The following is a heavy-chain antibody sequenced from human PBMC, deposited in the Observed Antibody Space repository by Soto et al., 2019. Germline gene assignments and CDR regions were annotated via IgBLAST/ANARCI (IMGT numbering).Heavy chain of an antibody. CDR2: IYYSGST. CDR1: GVSISSYY. Sequence: SETLSLTCTVSGVSISSYYWSWIRQPPGKGLEWIGYIYYSGSTNYNPSLKSRVTISVDTSKNQFSLKLSSVTAADTAVYYCARVAMKYYYYYYMDVWGKGTTVTVSS. D-gene: IGHD5-12*01. CDR3: ARVAMKYYYYYYMDV. V-gene: IGHV4-59*01. J-gene: IGHJ6*03.